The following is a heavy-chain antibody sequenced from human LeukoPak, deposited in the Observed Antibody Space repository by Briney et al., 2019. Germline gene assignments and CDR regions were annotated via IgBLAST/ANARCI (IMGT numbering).Heavy chain of an antibody. D-gene: IGHD3-10*01. Sequence: ASVKVSCKASGYTLTSYDINWVRQATGQGLEWMGWMNPNSGRTGYAQNFQGRITITRNTSISTAYMELSSLRSEDTAVYYCASQARSGTGFDAFDIWGQGTMVTVSS. CDR2: MNPNSGRT. V-gene: IGHV1-8*01. CDR1: GYTLTSYD. J-gene: IGHJ3*02. CDR3: ASQARSGTGFDAFDI.